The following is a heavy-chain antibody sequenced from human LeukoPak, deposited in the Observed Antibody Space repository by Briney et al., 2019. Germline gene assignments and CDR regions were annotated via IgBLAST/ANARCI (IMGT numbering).Heavy chain of an antibody. D-gene: IGHD3-22*01. V-gene: IGHV3-49*03. CDR2: IRSKAYGGTT. CDR1: GFTFGDYA. CDR3: TRAFSYYYDSSDAFDI. J-gene: IGHJ3*02. Sequence: GGSLRLSXTASGFTFGDYAMSWFRQAPGKGLEWVGFIRSKAYGGTTEYAASVKGRFTISRDDSKSIAYPQMNSLKTEDTAVYYCTRAFSYYYDSSDAFDIWGQGTMATVSS.